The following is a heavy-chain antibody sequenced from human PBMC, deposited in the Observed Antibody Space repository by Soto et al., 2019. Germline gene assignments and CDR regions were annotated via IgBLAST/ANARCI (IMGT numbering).Heavy chain of an antibody. CDR3: ARTSQLWYFDY. J-gene: IGHJ4*02. V-gene: IGHV3-30-3*01. CDR2: ISYDGSDK. CDR1: GFTFSSYA. D-gene: IGHD6-13*01. Sequence: QVQLVESGGGVVQPGRSPRLSCAASGFTFSSYAMHWVRQAPGKGLEWVAVISYDGSDKYYADSVKGRFTISRDNSKNTLYLQMNSLRAEDTAVYYCARTSQLWYFDYWGQGTLVTVSS.